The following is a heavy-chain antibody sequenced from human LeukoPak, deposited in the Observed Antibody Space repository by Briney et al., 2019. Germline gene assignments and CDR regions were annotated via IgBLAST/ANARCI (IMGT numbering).Heavy chain of an antibody. CDR2: IYYSGST. CDR3: ATRSSWYGPFWY. D-gene: IGHD6-13*01. V-gene: IGHV4-31*03. CDR1: DASISSGGYY. J-gene: IGHJ4*02. Sequence: SQTLSLTCTVSDASISSGGYYWTWIRQHPGKGLEWIGYIYYSGSTYNPSLKSRVTISVDTSKNQFSLKLSSVTAADTAVYYCATRSSWYGPFWYWGQGTLVTVSS.